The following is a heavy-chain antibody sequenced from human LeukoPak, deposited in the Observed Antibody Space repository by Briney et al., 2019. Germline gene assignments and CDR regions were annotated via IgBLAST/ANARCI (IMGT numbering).Heavy chain of an antibody. CDR2: IYYSGNT. CDR3: ARGYSGYDWGYYFDY. CDR1: GGSVSRGDHY. J-gene: IGHJ4*02. V-gene: IGHV4-30-4*01. D-gene: IGHD5-12*01. Sequence: PSETLSLTCTVSGGSVSRGDHYWSRIRQPPGKGLEWIGYIYYSGNTYYNPSLKSRVTISVDTSKNQFSLKLSSVTAADTAVYYCARGYSGYDWGYYFDYWGQGTLVTVSS.